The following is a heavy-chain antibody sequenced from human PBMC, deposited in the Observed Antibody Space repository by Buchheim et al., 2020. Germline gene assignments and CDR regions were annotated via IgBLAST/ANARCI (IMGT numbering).Heavy chain of an antibody. CDR2: IWYDGSNK. Sequence: QVQLVESGGGVVQPGRSLRLSCAASGFTFSSYGMHWVRQAPGKGLEWVAVIWYDGSNKYYADSVKGRFTISRDNSKNTLYLQMNSLRAEDTAVYYCARDWSVSHYYYCYYMDVWGKGTT. J-gene: IGHJ6*03. V-gene: IGHV3-33*01. CDR1: GFTFSSYG. CDR3: ARDWSVSHYYYCYYMDV.